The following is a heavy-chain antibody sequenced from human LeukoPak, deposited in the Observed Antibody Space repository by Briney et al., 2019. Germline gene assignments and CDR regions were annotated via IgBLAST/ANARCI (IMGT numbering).Heavy chain of an antibody. J-gene: IGHJ3*02. D-gene: IGHD1-26*01. CDR3: ARDSGSYSGAFDI. Sequence: PSETLSLTCTVSGGSISSYYWSWIRQPPGEGLGWIGYIYDSGSTNYNPSLKSRVNISVDTSKNQFSLKLSSVTAADTAVYYCARDSGSYSGAFDIWGQGTMVTVSS. V-gene: IGHV4-59*01. CDR2: IYDSGST. CDR1: GGSISSYY.